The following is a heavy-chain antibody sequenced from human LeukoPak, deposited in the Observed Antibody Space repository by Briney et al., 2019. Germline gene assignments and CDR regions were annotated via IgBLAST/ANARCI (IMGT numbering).Heavy chain of an antibody. J-gene: IGHJ4*02. CDR1: GFTFSSYA. CDR2: ISGSGGST. Sequence: GGSLRLSCAASGFTFSSYAMSWVRQAPGKGLEWVSAISGSGGSTYYADPVKGRFTISRDNSKNTLYLQMNSLRAEDTAVYYCAKNSRITYCGGDCPYYFDYWGQGTLVTVSS. CDR3: AKNSRITYCGGDCPYYFDY. V-gene: IGHV3-23*01. D-gene: IGHD2-21*02.